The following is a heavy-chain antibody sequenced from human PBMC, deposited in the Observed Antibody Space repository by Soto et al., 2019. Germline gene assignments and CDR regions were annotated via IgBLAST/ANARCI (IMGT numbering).Heavy chain of an antibody. J-gene: IGHJ4*02. CDR1: GFTFSSYW. CDR3: ATGEYYYDSSGYYYC. Sequence: PGGSLRLSCAASGFTFSSYWMSWVRQAPGKGLEWVANIKQDGSEKYYADSVKGRFTISRDNAKNSLFLQMNSLRAEDTAVYYCATGEYYYDSSGYYYCWGQGTLVTVSS. D-gene: IGHD3-22*01. CDR2: IKQDGSEK. V-gene: IGHV3-7*02.